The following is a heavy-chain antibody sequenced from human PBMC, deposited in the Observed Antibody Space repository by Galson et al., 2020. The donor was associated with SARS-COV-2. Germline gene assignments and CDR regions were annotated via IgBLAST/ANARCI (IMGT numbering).Heavy chain of an antibody. Sequence: ASVKVSCKASGYTFTSYGISWVRQAPGQGLEWMGWTSAYNGNTNYAQKLQGRVTMTTDTSTSTAYMELRSLRSDDTAVYYCALTSLLWFGTAPRFDYWGQGTLVTVSS. D-gene: IGHD3-10*01. CDR2: TSAYNGNT. V-gene: IGHV1-18*01. J-gene: IGHJ4*02. CDR3: ALTSLLWFGTAPRFDY. CDR1: GYTFTSYG.